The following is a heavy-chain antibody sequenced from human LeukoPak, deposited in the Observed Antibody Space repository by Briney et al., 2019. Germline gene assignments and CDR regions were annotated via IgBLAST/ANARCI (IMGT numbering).Heavy chain of an antibody. V-gene: IGHV3-23*01. CDR2: IKGSGAST. CDR1: GFSVRSHA. J-gene: IGHJ4*02. Sequence: GGSLRLSCAASGFSVRSHAMNWVRQAPGKGREWVSAIKGSGASTYYVDSVKGRFTISRNNAKNTVYLQVNSLRADDTAVYYCAKEESGSGWWGGYFDYWGQGTLVTVSS. D-gene: IGHD6-19*01. CDR3: AKEESGSGWWGGYFDY.